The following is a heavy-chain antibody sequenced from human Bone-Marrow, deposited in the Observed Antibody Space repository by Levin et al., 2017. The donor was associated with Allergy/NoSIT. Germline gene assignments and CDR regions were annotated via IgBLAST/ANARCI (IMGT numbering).Heavy chain of an antibody. D-gene: IGHD3-10*01. CDR3: ARGRSYYYGSTDHDGAYFQH. J-gene: IGHJ1*01. CDR2: INYSGST. V-gene: IGHV4-34*01. Sequence: SETLSLPFAFSFFPFLFSSFLFLLPPPLKELEWIGDINYSGSTNYKSSLKSRVTMSVDTSKNQISLTLTSVTAADTAVYYCARGRSYYYGSTDHDGAYFQHWGQGTLVTVSS. CDR1: FFPFLFSS.